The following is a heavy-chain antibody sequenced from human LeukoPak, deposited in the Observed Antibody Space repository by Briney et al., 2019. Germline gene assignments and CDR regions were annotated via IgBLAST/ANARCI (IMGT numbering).Heavy chain of an antibody. CDR1: GYSFTNYW. J-gene: IGHJ6*02. V-gene: IGHV5-51*01. Sequence: GESLKISCKGSGYSFTNYWIIWVRQMPGKGLEWMGIIYPGDSDTTYSPSFQGQVTISADKSISTAYLQWSSLKASDTAMYYCARGGRCSGGSCYSGYYNGMDVWGQGTTVTVSS. CDR2: IYPGDSDT. D-gene: IGHD2-15*01. CDR3: ARGGRCSGGSCYSGYYNGMDV.